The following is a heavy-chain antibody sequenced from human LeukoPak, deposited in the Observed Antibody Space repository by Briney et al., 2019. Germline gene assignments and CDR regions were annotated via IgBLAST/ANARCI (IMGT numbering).Heavy chain of an antibody. CDR3: ARDRSSSSVWSWFDP. CDR2: IYTSGST. V-gene: IGHV4-4*07. J-gene: IGHJ5*02. D-gene: IGHD6-6*01. Sequence: SETLSLTCTVSGGSISSYYWSWIRQPAGKGLEWIGRIYTSGSTNYNPSLKSRVTMSVDTSKNQFPLKLSSVTAADTAVYYCARDRSSSSVWSWFDPWGQGTLVTVSS. CDR1: GGSISSYY.